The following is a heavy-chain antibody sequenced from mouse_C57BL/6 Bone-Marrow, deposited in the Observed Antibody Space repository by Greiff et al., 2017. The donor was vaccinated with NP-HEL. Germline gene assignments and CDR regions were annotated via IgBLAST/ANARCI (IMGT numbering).Heavy chain of an antibody. V-gene: IGHV1-42*01. CDR1: GYSFTGYY. J-gene: IGHJ4*01. CDR3: ADGRAPYYYAMDY. D-gene: IGHD1-1*01. Sequence: EVQLQQSGPELVKPGASVKISCKASGYSFTGYYMNWVKQSPEKSLEWIGEINPSTGGTTYNQKFKAKATLTVDKSSSTAYMQLKSLTSEDSAVYYCADGRAPYYYAMDYWGQGTSVTVSS. CDR2: INPSTGGT.